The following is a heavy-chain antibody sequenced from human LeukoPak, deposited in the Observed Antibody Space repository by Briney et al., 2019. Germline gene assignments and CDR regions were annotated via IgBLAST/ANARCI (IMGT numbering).Heavy chain of an antibody. CDR3: ARTGAHGAFDI. V-gene: IGHV3-21*01. Sequence: GGSLRLSCVASGFTFSSYSMNLVRQAPGKGLEWVSSISSSSSYIYYADSVKGRFTISRDNAKNSLYLQMNSLRAEDTAVYYCARTGAHGAFDIWGQGTMVTVSS. D-gene: IGHD1-14*01. J-gene: IGHJ3*02. CDR1: GFTFSSYS. CDR2: ISSSSSYI.